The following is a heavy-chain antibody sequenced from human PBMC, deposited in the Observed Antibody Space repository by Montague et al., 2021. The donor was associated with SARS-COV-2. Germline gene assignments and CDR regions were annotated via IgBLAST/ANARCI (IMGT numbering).Heavy chain of an antibody. J-gene: IGHJ4*02. D-gene: IGHD3-9*01. CDR2: IYTSGST. V-gene: IGHV4-39*01. CDR3: ARHRIKICLYHKFDY. Sequence: SETLSLTCTVSGGSIRSSSYYWGWIRQPAGKGLEWIGRIYTSGSTXYNPSLKSRVTISVDTSKNQFSLKLSSVTAADTAVYYCARHRIKICLYHKFDYWGQGTLVTVSS. CDR1: GGSIRSSSYY.